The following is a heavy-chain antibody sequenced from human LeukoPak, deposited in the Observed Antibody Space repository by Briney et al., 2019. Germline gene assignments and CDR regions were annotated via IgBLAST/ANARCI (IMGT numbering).Heavy chain of an antibody. CDR1: GYTFTSYG. Sequence: GASVTVSCKASGYTFTSYGISWVRQAPGQGLEWMGWISAYNGNTNYAQKLQGRVTMTTDISTSTAYMELRSLRSDDTAVYYCARETGMRGHSGIDYWGQGTLVTVSS. CDR2: ISAYNGNT. D-gene: IGHD1-14*01. CDR3: ARETGMRGHSGIDY. V-gene: IGHV1-18*01. J-gene: IGHJ4*02.